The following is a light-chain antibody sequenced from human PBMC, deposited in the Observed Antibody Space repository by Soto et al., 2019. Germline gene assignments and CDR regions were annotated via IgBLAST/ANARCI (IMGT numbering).Light chain of an antibody. CDR2: GAS. V-gene: IGKV3-15*01. J-gene: IGKJ1*01. CDR3: QQYNNWPRGT. CDR1: QSVSNN. Sequence: EIVLTQSPGTLSLSPGERATLSCRASQSVSNNYLAWYQQKPGQAPRLLIYGASTRATGIPARFSGSGSGTEFTLTISSLQSEDFAVYYFQQYNNWPRGTFGQGTKVEIK.